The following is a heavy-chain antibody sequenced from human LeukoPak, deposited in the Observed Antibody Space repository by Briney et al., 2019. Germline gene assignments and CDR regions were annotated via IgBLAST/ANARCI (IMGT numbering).Heavy chain of an antibody. D-gene: IGHD6-13*01. Sequence: ASVKVSCKVSGYTLTELSMHWVRQAPGKGLEWMGGFDPEDGETIYAQKFQGRVTMTEDTSTDTAYIELRSLRSDDTAVYYCARVGPYSSSWYGDNWFDPWGQGTLVTVSS. J-gene: IGHJ5*02. CDR1: GYTLTELS. V-gene: IGHV1-24*01. CDR2: FDPEDGET. CDR3: ARVGPYSSSWYGDNWFDP.